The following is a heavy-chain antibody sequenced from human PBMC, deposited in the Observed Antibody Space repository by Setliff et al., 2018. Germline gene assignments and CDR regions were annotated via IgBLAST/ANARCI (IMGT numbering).Heavy chain of an antibody. CDR1: GYTFTGYY. Sequence: ASVKVSCKASGYTFTGYYMHWVRQAPGQGLEWMGRINPNSGGTNYAQKFQGRVTMTRDTSISTAYMELSRLRSDDTAVYYCARSYYYDISAANWFDPWGQGTQVTVSS. D-gene: IGHD3-22*01. V-gene: IGHV1-2*06. CDR3: ARSYYYDISAANWFDP. J-gene: IGHJ5*02. CDR2: INPNSGGT.